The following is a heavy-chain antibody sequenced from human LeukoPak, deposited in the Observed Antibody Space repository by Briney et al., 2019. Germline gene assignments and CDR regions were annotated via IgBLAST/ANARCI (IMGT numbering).Heavy chain of an antibody. J-gene: IGHJ4*02. Sequence: GGSLRHSRSASGFTFSSYRMLWVRPAPGKGLEWVAFIRYDGSNKYYADSVKGRFTISGDNSKNTLYLQMNSLRAEDTAVYYCAKDQRRRSIFGVVIAQDYWGQGTLVTVSS. CDR3: AKDQRRRSIFGVVIAQDY. V-gene: IGHV3-30*02. CDR1: GFTFSSYR. CDR2: IRYDGSNK. D-gene: IGHD3-3*01.